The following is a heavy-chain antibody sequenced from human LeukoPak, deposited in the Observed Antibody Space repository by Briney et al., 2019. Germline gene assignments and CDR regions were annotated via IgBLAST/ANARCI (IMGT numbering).Heavy chain of an antibody. D-gene: IGHD3-22*01. CDR3: ASTMTYDN. J-gene: IGHJ4*02. CDR2: IKEDGSEK. Sequence: PGGSLRLSGAASGFSFSRYWMSWARQAPGKGLEWVANIKEDGSEKYYVDSVRGRFIISRDNAKNSLFLQMNSLRAEDTAVYYCASTMTYDNWGQGTLVTVSS. V-gene: IGHV3-7*02. CDR1: GFSFSRYW.